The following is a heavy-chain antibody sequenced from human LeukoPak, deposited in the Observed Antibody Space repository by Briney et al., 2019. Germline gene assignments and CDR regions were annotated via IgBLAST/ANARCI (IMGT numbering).Heavy chain of an antibody. J-gene: IGHJ4*02. CDR3: AKGVGATTGGHFDY. V-gene: IGHV3-23*01. CDR1: GFTFSNYW. CDR2: FSGSGGST. D-gene: IGHD1-26*01. Sequence: GGSLRLSCAASGFTFSNYWMTWVRQAPGKGLECISGFSGSGGSTYYADSVKGRFTISRDNSKNTLYLQMNSLRAEDTAVYYCAKGVGATTGGHFDYWGQGTLVTVSS.